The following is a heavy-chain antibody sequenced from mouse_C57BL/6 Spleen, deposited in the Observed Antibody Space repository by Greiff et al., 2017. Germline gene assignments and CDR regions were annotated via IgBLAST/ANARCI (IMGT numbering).Heavy chain of an antibody. V-gene: IGHV1-42*01. CDR3: ARSELLDY. CDR1: GYSFTGYY. Sequence: VQLKQSGPELVKPGASVKISCKASGYSFTGYYMNWVKQSPEKSLEWIGEINPSTGGTTYNQKFKAKATLTVDKSSSTAYMQLKSLTSEDSAVYYCARSELLDYWGQGTTLTVSS. J-gene: IGHJ2*01. CDR2: INPSTGGT.